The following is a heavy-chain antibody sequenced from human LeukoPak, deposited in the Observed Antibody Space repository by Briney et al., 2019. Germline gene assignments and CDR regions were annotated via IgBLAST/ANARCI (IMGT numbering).Heavy chain of an antibody. V-gene: IGHV4-59*08. CDR3: ARQASWLPYFDL. Sequence: SETLSLTCTVSGGSISGYYWSWIRQPPGKGLELVGYIYYSGSTNYNPSLKSRVTISVDTSENQFSLKLSSVTAADTAVYFCARQASWLPYFDLWGRGTLVTVSS. J-gene: IGHJ2*01. D-gene: IGHD6-13*01. CDR2: IYYSGST. CDR1: GGSISGYY.